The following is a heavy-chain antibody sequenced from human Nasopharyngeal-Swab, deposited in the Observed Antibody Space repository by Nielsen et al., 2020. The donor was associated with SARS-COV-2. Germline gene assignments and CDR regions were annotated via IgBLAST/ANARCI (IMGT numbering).Heavy chain of an antibody. CDR3: AKGRGDIVVVPAAIPEYFRY. V-gene: IGHV3-30*02. CDR2: IRYDGTDI. D-gene: IGHD2-2*01. J-gene: IGHJ1*01. Sequence: WIRQPPGKGLEWVAFIRYDGTDIYYGDSVRGRFTISRDNSKNTLYLQVNSLRAEDTAVYYCAKGRGDIVVVPAAIPEYFRYWGQGTLVTVSS.